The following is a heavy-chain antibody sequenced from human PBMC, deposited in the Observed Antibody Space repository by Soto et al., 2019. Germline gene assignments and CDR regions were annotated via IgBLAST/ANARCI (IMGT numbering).Heavy chain of an antibody. CDR3: ARGVVPAATRGYYYYGMDV. J-gene: IGHJ6*02. CDR2: IYYSGST. CDR1: GGSISSGGYY. D-gene: IGHD2-2*01. Sequence: LTCTVSGGSISSGGYYWSWIRQHPGKGLEWIGYIYYSGSTYYNPSLKSRVTISVDTSKNQFSLKLSSVTAADTAVYYCARGVVPAATRGYYYYGMDVWGQGTTVTVSS. V-gene: IGHV4-31*03.